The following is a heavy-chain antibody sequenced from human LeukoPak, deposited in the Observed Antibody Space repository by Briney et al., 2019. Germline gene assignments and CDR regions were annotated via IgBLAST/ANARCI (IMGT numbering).Heavy chain of an antibody. D-gene: IGHD3-10*01. CDR2: IRQDESER. V-gene: IGHV3-7*01. J-gene: IGHJ6*03. CDR3: ARLSAYYYGSYFYYYMDV. Sequence: GGSLRLSCAASGFTVSSNYMSWVRQAPGKGLEWVANIRQDESERYFADSVKGRFTISRDNAKKSVYLHMSSLRAEDTALYYCARLSAYYYGSYFYYYMDVWGKGTTVTVSS. CDR1: GFTVSSNY.